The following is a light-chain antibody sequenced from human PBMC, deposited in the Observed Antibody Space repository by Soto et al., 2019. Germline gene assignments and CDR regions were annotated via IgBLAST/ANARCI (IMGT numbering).Light chain of an antibody. J-gene: IGLJ1*01. CDR2: DVS. CDR1: SSDVGGYKY. V-gene: IGLV2-14*01. Sequence: QSALTQPASVSGSPGQSITISSAGTSSDVGGYKYVSWYQQHPGKAPKLMISDVSDRPSGVSTRFSGSRSGNTAFLTISGLQAEDEADYYCSSFTSSSTLYVFGTGTKVTVL. CDR3: SSFTSSSTLYV.